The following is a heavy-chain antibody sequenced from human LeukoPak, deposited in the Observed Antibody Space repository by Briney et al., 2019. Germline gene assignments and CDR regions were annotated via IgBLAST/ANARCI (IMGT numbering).Heavy chain of an antibody. CDR3: AGAQYGGDYYYYYMDV. V-gene: IGHV4-61*02. D-gene: IGHD3-16*01. CDR1: GGSISSGGHY. Sequence: SETLSLTCTVSGGSISSGGHYWSWIRQPAGKGLEWIGRIYSSGSTNYNPSLKRRVTMSVDTSKNQFSLKLSSVTAADTAVYYCAGAQYGGDYYYYYMDVWGKGTTVSVSS. CDR2: IYSSGST. J-gene: IGHJ6*03.